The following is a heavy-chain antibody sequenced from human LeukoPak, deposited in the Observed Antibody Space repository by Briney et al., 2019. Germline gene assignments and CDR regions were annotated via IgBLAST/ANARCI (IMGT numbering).Heavy chain of an antibody. Sequence: ASVKVSRKASGYTFTSYDINWVRQATGQGREWMGWMNPNGGNTGYAQKFQGRVTMTRNTSISTAYMELSSLRSEDTAVYYCARVVDSGYDYHFDYWGQGTLVTVSS. D-gene: IGHD5-12*01. J-gene: IGHJ4*02. CDR1: GYTFTSYD. CDR2: MNPNGGNT. V-gene: IGHV1-8*01. CDR3: ARVVDSGYDYHFDY.